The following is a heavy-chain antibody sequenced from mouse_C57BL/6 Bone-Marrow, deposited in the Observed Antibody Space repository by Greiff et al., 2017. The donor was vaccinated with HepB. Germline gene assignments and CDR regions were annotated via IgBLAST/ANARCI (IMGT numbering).Heavy chain of an antibody. CDR3: TRDERIWSIYYGNYFYAMDY. J-gene: IGHJ4*01. D-gene: IGHD2-1*01. V-gene: IGHV5-9-1*02. CDR1: GFTFSSYA. Sequence: EVMLVESGAGLVKPGGSLKLSCAASGFTFSSYAMSWVRQTPEKRLEWVAYISSGGDYIYYADTVKGRFTISRDNSRNTLYLQMSSLKSKDTAMYYWTRDERIWSIYYGNYFYAMDYWGQGTSVTVSS. CDR2: ISSGGDYI.